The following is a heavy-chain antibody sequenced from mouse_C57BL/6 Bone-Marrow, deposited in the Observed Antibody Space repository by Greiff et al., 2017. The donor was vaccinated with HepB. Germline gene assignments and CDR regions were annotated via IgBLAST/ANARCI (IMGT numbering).Heavy chain of an antibody. CDR3: ARHGLLLFDY. D-gene: IGHD1-1*01. Sequence: EVQLVESGGGLVQPGGSLKLSCAASGFTFSDYYMYWVRQTPEKRLEWVAYISNGGGSTYYPDTVKGRFTISRDNAKNTLYLQMSRLKSEDTAMYYCARHGLLLFDYWGQGTTLTVSS. J-gene: IGHJ2*01. CDR1: GFTFSDYY. V-gene: IGHV5-12*01. CDR2: ISNGGGST.